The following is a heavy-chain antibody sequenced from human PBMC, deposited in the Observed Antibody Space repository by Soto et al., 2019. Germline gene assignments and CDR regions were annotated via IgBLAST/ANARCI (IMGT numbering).Heavy chain of an antibody. CDR1: GGSFSGYY. V-gene: IGHV4-34*01. J-gene: IGHJ6*02. CDR2: INHSGST. CDR3: ARVGVNSSGSYYYGMDV. D-gene: IGHD6-19*01. Sequence: SETLSLTCAVYGGSFSGYYWSWIRQPPGKGLEWIGEINHSGSTNYNPSLKSRVTISVDTSKNQFSLKLSSVTAADTAVYYCARVGVNSSGSYYYGMDVWGQGXTVTVSS.